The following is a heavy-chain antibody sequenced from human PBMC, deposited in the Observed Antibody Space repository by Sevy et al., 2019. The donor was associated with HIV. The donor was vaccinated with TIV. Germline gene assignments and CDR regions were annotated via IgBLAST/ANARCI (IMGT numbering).Heavy chain of an antibody. CDR3: AQEGIGRFDS. CDR2: IKKDGSDK. CDR1: GFSFSGYW. V-gene: IGHV3-7*01. Sequence: GGSLRLSCAASGFSFSGYWMNWVRQAPGKGLEGVANIKKDGSDKNYVESVKGRFTISRDNAKSSLYLELNSLRDEDTAVYYCAQEGIGRFDSWGQGTLVTVSS. D-gene: IGHD1-26*01. J-gene: IGHJ4*02.